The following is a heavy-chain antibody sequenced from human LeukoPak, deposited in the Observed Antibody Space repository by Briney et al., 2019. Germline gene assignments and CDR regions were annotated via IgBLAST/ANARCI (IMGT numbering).Heavy chain of an antibody. Sequence: PSETLSLTSTVSGGSISSYYWSWIRQPPGKGLEWIGYIYYSGSINYNPSLKSRVTIPVDTSKHQFPLKRNSVTAADTAVYYCARVGFGSGWRFDYWGQGTLVTVSS. V-gene: IGHV4-59*01. CDR1: GGSISSYY. D-gene: IGHD6-19*01. J-gene: IGHJ4*02. CDR2: IYYSGSI. CDR3: ARVGFGSGWRFDY.